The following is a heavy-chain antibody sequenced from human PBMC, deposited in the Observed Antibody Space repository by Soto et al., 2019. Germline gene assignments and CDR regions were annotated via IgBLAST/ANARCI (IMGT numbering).Heavy chain of an antibody. CDR1: GFTFSSYW. J-gene: IGHJ4*02. D-gene: IGHD3-22*01. CDR2: IKQDGSEK. V-gene: IGHV3-7*01. Sequence: GGSLRLSCAASGFTFSSYWMSWVRQAPGKGLEWVANIKQDGSEKYYVDSVKGRFTISRDNAKNSLYLQMNSLRAEDTAVYRRVHYYDSSGYYSGRCDYWGQGTLVTVSS. CDR3: VHYYDSSGYYSGRCDY.